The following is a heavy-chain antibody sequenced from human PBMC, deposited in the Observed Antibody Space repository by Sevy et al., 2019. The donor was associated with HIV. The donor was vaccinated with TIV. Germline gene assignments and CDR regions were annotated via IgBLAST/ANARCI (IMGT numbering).Heavy chain of an antibody. CDR2: ISSSSSYI. Sequence: GGSLRLSCAASGFTFSSDSMNWVRQAPGKGLEWGSSISSSSSYIYYEDSVKGRITISRDNAKNSLYLQMNSLRAEDTDVYYCARAFYDFWSGYYDFDYWGQGTLVTVSS. CDR1: GFTFSSDS. CDR3: ARAFYDFWSGYYDFDY. J-gene: IGHJ4*02. D-gene: IGHD3-3*01. V-gene: IGHV3-21*01.